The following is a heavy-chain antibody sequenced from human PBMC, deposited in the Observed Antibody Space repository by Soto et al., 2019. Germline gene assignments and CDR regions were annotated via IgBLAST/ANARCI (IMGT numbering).Heavy chain of an antibody. J-gene: IGHJ6*02. V-gene: IGHV1-2*04. CDR1: GYSFTDYH. D-gene: IGHD2-8*01. CDR2: INPKSGGT. CDR3: ARGDSTDCSNGVCSFFYNHDRDV. Sequence: ASVKVSCKASGYSFTDYHIHWVRQAPGQGLEWLGRINPKSGGTSTAQKFQGWVTMTTDTSISTASMELTRLTSDDTAIYYCARGDSTDCSNGVCSFFYNHDRDVWR.